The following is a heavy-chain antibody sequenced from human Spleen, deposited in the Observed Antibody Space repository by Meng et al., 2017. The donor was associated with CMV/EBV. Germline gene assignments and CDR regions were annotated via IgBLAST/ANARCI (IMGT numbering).Heavy chain of an antibody. D-gene: IGHD1-1*01. CDR3: AREAFHWNDASYYYGMDV. V-gene: IGHV1-8*02. Sequence: ASVKVSCKASGYTFTGYYMHWVRQAPGQGLEWMGWMNPNSGNTGYAQKFQGRVTMTRNTSISTAYMELSSLRSEDTAVYYCAREAFHWNDASYYYGMDVWGQGTTVTVSS. CDR2: MNPNSGNT. CDR1: GYTFTGYY. J-gene: IGHJ6*02.